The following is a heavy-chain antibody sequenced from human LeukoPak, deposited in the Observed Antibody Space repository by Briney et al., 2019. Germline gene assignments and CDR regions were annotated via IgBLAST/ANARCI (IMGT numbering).Heavy chain of an antibody. CDR2: IRYDGSNK. V-gene: IGHV3-30*02. CDR1: GFTFSSYG. Sequence: GGSVRLSCAASGFTFSSYGMHWVRQAPGKGLEWVAFIRYDGSNKYYADSVKGRFTISRDNSKNTLYLQMNSLRAEDTAVYYCAKARGGYDPYYYYYYMDVWGKGTTVTISS. D-gene: IGHD5-12*01. J-gene: IGHJ6*03. CDR3: AKARGGYDPYYYYYYMDV.